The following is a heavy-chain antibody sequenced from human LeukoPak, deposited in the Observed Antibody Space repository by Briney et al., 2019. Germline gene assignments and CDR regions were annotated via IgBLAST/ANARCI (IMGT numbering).Heavy chain of an antibody. J-gene: IGHJ6*02. Sequence: PSETLSLTCTVSGGSIRSSYYYWGWIRQHPGKGLEWIGYIYYSGSTYYNPSLKSRVTISVDTSKNQFSLKLSSVTAADTAVYYCARDVRLSDYGMDVWGQGTTVTVSS. V-gene: IGHV4-31*03. CDR3: ARDVRLSDYGMDV. CDR2: IYYSGST. D-gene: IGHD3-16*02. CDR1: GGSIRSSYYY.